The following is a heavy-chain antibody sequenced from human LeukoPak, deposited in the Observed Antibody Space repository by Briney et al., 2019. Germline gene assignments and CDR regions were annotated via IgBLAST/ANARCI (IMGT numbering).Heavy chain of an antibody. D-gene: IGHD4-17*01. CDR1: GFTFSSYW. CDR2: IKQDGSEK. V-gene: IGHV3-7*01. J-gene: IGHJ5*02. Sequence: PGGSLRLSCAASGFTFSSYWMSWVRQAPGKGLEWVANIKQDGSEKYYVDSVKGRFTISRDNAKNSLYLQMNSLRAEDTAVYYCARRYENLRAINWFDPWGQGTLVTVSS. CDR3: ARRYENLRAINWFDP.